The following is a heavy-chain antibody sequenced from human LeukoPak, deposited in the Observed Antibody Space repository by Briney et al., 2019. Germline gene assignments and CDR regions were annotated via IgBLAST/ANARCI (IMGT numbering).Heavy chain of an antibody. CDR3: ARDGGIIRFGGQDV. V-gene: IGHV3-7*01. CDR2: MNRDGSEK. D-gene: IGHD3-16*01. Sequence: GGSLRLSCAASGFRFNNYAMSWVRQAPGKGPEWVANMNRDGSEKNYVDSIKGRFTISRDNAANSLYLQMNSLRVEDTAVYYCARDGGIIRFGGQDVWGQGTTVIVS. J-gene: IGHJ6*02. CDR1: GFRFNNYA.